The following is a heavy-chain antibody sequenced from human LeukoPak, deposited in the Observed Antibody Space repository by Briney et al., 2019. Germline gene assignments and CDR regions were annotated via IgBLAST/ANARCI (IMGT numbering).Heavy chain of an antibody. CDR3: ASGYDLPY. Sequence: GGSLRLSCAASGFTVSSNYMSWVRQAPGEGLEWVSVIYSGGSTYYANSVKGRFTISRDNAKNSLYLQMNSLRVEDTAVYYCASGYDLPYWGQGTLVTVSS. J-gene: IGHJ4*02. D-gene: IGHD5-12*01. CDR1: GFTVSSNY. V-gene: IGHV3-53*01. CDR2: IYSGGST.